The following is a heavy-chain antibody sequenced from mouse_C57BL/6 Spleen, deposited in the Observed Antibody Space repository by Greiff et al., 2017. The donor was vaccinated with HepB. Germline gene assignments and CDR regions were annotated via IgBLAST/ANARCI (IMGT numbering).Heavy chain of an antibody. CDR2: ISSGGDYI. CDR1: GFTFSSYA. V-gene: IGHV5-9-1*02. J-gene: IGHJ3*01. D-gene: IGHD1-1*01. Sequence: EVMLVESGEGLVKPGGSLKLSCAASGFTFSSYAMSWVRQTPEKRLEWVAYISSGGDYIYYADTVKGRFTISRDNARNTLYLQMSSLKSEDTAMYYCTRDHVTTVVAHSSRDRFAYCGQGTLVTVSA. CDR3: TRDHVTTVVAHSSRDRFAY.